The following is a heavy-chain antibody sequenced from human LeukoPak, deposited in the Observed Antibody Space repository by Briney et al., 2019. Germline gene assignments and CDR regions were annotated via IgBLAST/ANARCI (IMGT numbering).Heavy chain of an antibody. D-gene: IGHD3-9*01. V-gene: IGHV3-23*01. Sequence: PGGSLRLSCAASGFTFSSYGMSWVRQAPGKGLEWVSAISGSGGSTYYADSVKGRFIISRDKSKNTLYLQMNSLRAEDTAVYYCAKDSHYDILTGYYPTFDYWGQGTLVTVSS. CDR2: ISGSGGST. CDR3: AKDSHYDILTGYYPTFDY. CDR1: GFTFSSYG. J-gene: IGHJ4*02.